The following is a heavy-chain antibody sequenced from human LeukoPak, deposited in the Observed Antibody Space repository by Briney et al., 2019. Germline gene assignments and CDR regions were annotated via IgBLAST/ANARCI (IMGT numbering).Heavy chain of an antibody. D-gene: IGHD3-3*01. Sequence: GGSLRLSCAASGFTFSSYWMHWVRQAPGKGLVWVSRINSDGSSTSYADSVKGRFTISRDNAKNTLYLQMNSLRAEDTAVYYCARESLYYDFWSGYHNWFDPWGQGTLVTVSS. CDR1: GFTFSSYW. CDR3: ARESLYYDFWSGYHNWFDP. CDR2: INSDGSST. V-gene: IGHV3-74*01. J-gene: IGHJ5*02.